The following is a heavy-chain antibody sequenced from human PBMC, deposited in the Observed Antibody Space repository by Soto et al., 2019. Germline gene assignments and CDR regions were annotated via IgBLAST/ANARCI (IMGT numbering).Heavy chain of an antibody. V-gene: IGHV1-3*01. D-gene: IGHD1-26*01. CDR3: ARVFSREGWDWFDP. CDR2: INAGNGNT. Sequence: QVQLVQSGAEVKKPGASVKVSCKASGYTFTSYAMHWVRQAPGQRLEWMGWINAGNGNTKYSQKFQGRVTITRDTSASTAYMELSSLRSEDTAVYYCARVFSREGWDWFDPWGQGTLVTVSS. J-gene: IGHJ5*02. CDR1: GYTFTSYA.